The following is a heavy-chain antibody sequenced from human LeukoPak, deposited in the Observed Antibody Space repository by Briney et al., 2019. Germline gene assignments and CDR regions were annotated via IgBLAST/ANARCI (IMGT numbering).Heavy chain of an antibody. CDR3: TRDQGEYYFDY. V-gene: IGHV3-30-3*01. D-gene: IGHD3-10*01. J-gene: IGHJ4*02. Sequence: GGSLRLSCAASGFTFSSCAMHWVRQAPGKGLEWVAVISYDRSNKYYADSVQGRFTISRDYSKNTLFLQMNSLRAEDTAVYFCTRDQGEYYFDYWGQGTLVTVSS. CDR2: ISYDRSNK. CDR1: GFTFSSCA.